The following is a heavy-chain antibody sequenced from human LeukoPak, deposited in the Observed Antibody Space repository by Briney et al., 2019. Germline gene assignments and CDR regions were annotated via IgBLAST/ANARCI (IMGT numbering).Heavy chain of an antibody. CDR2: IYHSGST. V-gene: IGHV4-30-2*01. D-gene: IGHD6-19*01. J-gene: IGHJ3*02. CDR3: ARLSVAYDAFDI. CDR1: GGSISSGGYS. Sequence: PSETLSLTCAVSGGSISSGGYSWSGIRQPPGKGLEWIGYIYHSGSTYYNPSLKSRVTISVDRSKNQFSLKLSSVTAADTAVYYCARLSVAYDAFDIWGQGTMVTVSS.